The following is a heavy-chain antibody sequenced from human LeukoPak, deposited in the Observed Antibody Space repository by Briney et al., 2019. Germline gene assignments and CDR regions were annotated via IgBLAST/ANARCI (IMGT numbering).Heavy chain of an antibody. V-gene: IGHV4-4*07. CDR3: ARDRWELTPAKGWFDS. CDR2: TYVSGRT. J-gene: IGHJ5*01. D-gene: IGHD1-26*01. CDR1: GDSMTNYY. Sequence: SETLSLTCAVSGDSMTNYYWSWIRQPAGQGLEWIGHTYVSGRTNYNPSFKSRVSMSIDTSKKQFSLNLTSVSAADTAVYFCARDRWELTPAKGWFDSWGQGTLVTVSS.